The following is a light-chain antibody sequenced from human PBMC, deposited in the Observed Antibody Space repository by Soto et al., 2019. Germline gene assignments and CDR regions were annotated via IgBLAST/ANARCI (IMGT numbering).Light chain of an antibody. V-gene: IGKV1-5*01. CDR2: DAS. CDR1: QSISSW. CDR3: QQYNNLPPIT. Sequence: DIPRTQSPSTLSASVGNRVTITCRSSQSISSWLAWYQQKPGKAPKLLIYDASSLESGVPSRFSGSGSGTEFTLTISSLQSEDFAVYYCQQYNNLPPITFGQGTRLEI. J-gene: IGKJ5*01.